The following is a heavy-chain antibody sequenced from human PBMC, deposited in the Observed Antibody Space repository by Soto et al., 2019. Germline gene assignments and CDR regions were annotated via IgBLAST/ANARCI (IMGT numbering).Heavy chain of an antibody. Sequence: QVQVVESGGGFVYPGGSLRLSCEASGFTFSDHYMSWVRQAPGKGLEWISHISGDGGSTLAYADSVKGRFTISRDNAKNSLYLQMNSLRAEDTAVYYCARDRQPSSYIGLDVWGQGTTVTVSS. CDR1: GFTFSDHY. D-gene: IGHD4-4*01. CDR3: ARDRQPSSYIGLDV. CDR2: ISGDGGSTL. J-gene: IGHJ6*02. V-gene: IGHV3-11*01.